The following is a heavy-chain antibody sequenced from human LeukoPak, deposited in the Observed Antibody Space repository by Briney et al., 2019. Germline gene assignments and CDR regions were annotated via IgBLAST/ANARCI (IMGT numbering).Heavy chain of an antibody. V-gene: IGHV4-31*03. CDR3: ARLRSGSTPPPPHYYYGLDV. CDR1: GGSISSGGYY. Sequence: SETLSLTCTVSGGSISSGGYYWSWIRQHPGKGLEWIGYIYYSGSTYYNPSLKSRVTIPVDTPKNQFSLKLSSVTAADTAAYYCARLRSGSTPPPPHYYYGLDVWGQGTTVIVSS. J-gene: IGHJ6*02. D-gene: IGHD1-26*01. CDR2: IYYSGST.